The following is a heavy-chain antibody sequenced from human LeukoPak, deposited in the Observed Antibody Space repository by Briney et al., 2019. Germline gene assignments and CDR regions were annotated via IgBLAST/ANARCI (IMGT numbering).Heavy chain of an antibody. Sequence: ASVKVSCKASGYTFTSYYMHWVRQAPGQGLEWMGIINPSGGSTSYAQKFQARVTMTRDTSTSTVYMELSSLRSEDTAVYYCARARYDFWSGYSYDYWGQGTLVTVSS. CDR1: GYTFTSYY. CDR2: INPSGGST. CDR3: ARARYDFWSGYSYDY. V-gene: IGHV1-46*01. J-gene: IGHJ4*02. D-gene: IGHD3-3*01.